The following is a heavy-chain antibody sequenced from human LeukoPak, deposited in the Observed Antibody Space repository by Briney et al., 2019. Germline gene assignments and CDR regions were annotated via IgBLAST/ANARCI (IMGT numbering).Heavy chain of an antibody. D-gene: IGHD2-2*01. V-gene: IGHV3-23*01. J-gene: IGHJ5*02. CDR2: ISGSGGST. CDR3: AKGVVVVPAASNWFDP. CDR1: GFTFSSYA. Sequence: GGSLRLSCAASGFTFSSYAMSWVRQAPGKGLEWVSAISGSGGSTYYADSVKGRFTISRDNSKNTLYLQMNSLRAEDTAVYYCAKGVVVVPAASNWFDPWGQGTLVTVSS.